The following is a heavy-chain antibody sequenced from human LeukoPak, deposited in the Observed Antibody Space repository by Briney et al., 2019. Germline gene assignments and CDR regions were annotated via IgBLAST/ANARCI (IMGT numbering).Heavy chain of an antibody. CDR2: IYYSGST. CDR1: GGSISSSSYY. J-gene: IGHJ4*02. CDR3: ARSLDDSSGPPNY. D-gene: IGHD3-22*01. V-gene: IGHV4-61*01. Sequence: SETLSLTCTVSGGSISSSSYYWSWIRQPPGKGLEWIGYIYYSGSTNYNPSLKSRVTISVDTSKNQFSLKLSSVTAADTAVYYCARSLDDSSGPPNYWGQGTLVTVSS.